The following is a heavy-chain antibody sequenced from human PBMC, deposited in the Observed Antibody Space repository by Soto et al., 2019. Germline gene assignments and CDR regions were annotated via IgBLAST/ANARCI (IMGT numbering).Heavy chain of an antibody. CDR3: ARGWGLRGVDYYYYYGMDV. CDR2: IIPIFGTA. D-gene: IGHD3-10*01. CDR1: GGTFSSYA. V-gene: IGHV1-69*06. Sequence: QVQLVQSGAEVKKPGSSVKVSCKASGGTFSSYAISWVRQAPGQGLEWMGGIIPIFGTANYAQKFQGRVTITADKYTRTAYMELSSLRSEDTAVYYCARGWGLRGVDYYYYYGMDVWGQGTTVTVSS. J-gene: IGHJ6*02.